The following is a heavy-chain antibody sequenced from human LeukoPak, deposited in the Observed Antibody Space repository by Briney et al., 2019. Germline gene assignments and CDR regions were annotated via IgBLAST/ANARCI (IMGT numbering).Heavy chain of an antibody. J-gene: IGHJ5*02. V-gene: IGHV5-51*01. CDR1: GYSFTSYW. Sequence: GESLKISCKGSGYSFTSYWIGWVRQMPGKGLEWMGIIYPGDSDTRYSPPFQGQVTISADKSISTAYLQWSSLKASDTAMYYCARLGTYCSGGSCYFNWFDPWGQGTLVTVSS. CDR2: IYPGDSDT. CDR3: ARLGTYCSGGSCYFNWFDP. D-gene: IGHD2-15*01.